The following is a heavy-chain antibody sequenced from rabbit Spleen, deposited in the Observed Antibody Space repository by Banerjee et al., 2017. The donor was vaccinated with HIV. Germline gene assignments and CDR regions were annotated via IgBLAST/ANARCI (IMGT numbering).Heavy chain of an antibody. Sequence: QSLEESGGDLVKPGASLTLTCTASGFDFNSGYYMCWVRQAPGKGPEWVACIAAGSSGSTYYASWVNGRFTISSHNAQNTLYLQVKSLTAADTATYFCARYYSYGYVGFAYVTMGDFNLWGPGTLVTVS. CDR2: IAAGSSGST. CDR3: ARYYSYGYVGFAYVTMGDFNL. V-gene: IGHV1S40*01. D-gene: IGHD6-1*01. CDR1: GFDFNSGYY. J-gene: IGHJ4*01.